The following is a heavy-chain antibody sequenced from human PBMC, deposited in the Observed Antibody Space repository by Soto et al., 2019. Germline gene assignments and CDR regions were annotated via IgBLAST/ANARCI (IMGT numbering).Heavy chain of an antibody. J-gene: IGHJ4*02. D-gene: IGHD3-22*01. CDR1: GFTFSSYA. Sequence: PGGSLRLSCAASGFTFSSYAMSWVRQAPGKGLEWVSAISGSGGSTYYADSVKGRFTISRDNSKNTLYLQMNSLRAEDTAVYYCAKVKGYDSSGYYSYYFDYWGQGTLVTVSS. CDR2: ISGSGGST. V-gene: IGHV3-23*01. CDR3: AKVKGYDSSGYYSYYFDY.